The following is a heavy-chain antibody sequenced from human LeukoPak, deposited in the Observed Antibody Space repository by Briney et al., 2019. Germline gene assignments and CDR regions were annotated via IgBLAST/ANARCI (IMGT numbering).Heavy chain of an antibody. D-gene: IGHD6-13*01. V-gene: IGHV1-2*02. CDR1: GYTFTCYY. CDR2: INPNSGGT. J-gene: IGHJ4*02. Sequence: ASVKVSCKASGYTFTCYYMHWVRQAPGQGLEWMGWINPNSGGTNYAQKFQGRVTMTRDTSISTAYMELSRLRSDDTAVYYCARYRRIAATIDYWGQGTLVTVSS. CDR3: ARYRRIAATIDY.